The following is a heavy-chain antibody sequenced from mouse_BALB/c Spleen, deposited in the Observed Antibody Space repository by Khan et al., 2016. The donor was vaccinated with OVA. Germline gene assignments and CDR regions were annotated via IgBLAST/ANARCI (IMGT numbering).Heavy chain of an antibody. CDR3: ASANYRYDGYYAMDY. CDR1: GLPLSRYN. J-gene: IGHJ4*01. V-gene: IGHV2-6-4*01. CDR2: IWGGGGS. Sequence: VQLQELGPDLVAPSQSLSTTCPVSGLPLSRYNIHWVRQPPAKGLEWLGMIWGGGGSDYNSTLKSRLSISKDNSKDQFFLKMNSLTTDDTAMYYCASANYRYDGYYAMDYWGQGTSVTVSS. D-gene: IGHD2-12*01.